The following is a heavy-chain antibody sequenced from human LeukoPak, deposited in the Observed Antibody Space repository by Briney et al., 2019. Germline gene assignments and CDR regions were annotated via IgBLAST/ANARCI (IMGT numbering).Heavy chain of an antibody. Sequence: GGSLRLSCAASGFTFSTYNMNWVRQAPGKGLQWVSYISSSSGAIYYADSVKGRFTISRDNAKNSLYLQMNSLRDEDTAVYYCARIVRAATGVIYFDYWGQGTQVTVSS. D-gene: IGHD6-13*01. V-gene: IGHV3-48*02. CDR1: GFTFSTYN. CDR3: ARIVRAATGVIYFDY. CDR2: ISSSSGAI. J-gene: IGHJ4*02.